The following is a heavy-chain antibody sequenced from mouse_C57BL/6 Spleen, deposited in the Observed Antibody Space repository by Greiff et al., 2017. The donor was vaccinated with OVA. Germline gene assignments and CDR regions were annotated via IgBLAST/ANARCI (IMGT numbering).Heavy chain of an antibody. CDR2: IHPNSGST. CDR1: GYTFTSYW. J-gene: IGHJ2*01. D-gene: IGHD2-1*01. Sequence: VQLQQPGAELVKPGASVKLSCKASGYTFTSYWMHWVKQRPGQGLEWIGMIHPNSGSTNYNEKFKSKATLTVDKSSSTAYMQLSSLTSEDSAVYYCASYYRNSYYFDYWGQGTTLTVSS. V-gene: IGHV1-64*01. CDR3: ASYYRNSYYFDY.